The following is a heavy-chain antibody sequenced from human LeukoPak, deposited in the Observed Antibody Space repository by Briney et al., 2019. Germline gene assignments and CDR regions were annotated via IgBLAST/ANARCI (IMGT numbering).Heavy chain of an antibody. J-gene: IGHJ4*02. Sequence: PGGSLRLSCAASGFTFSSYWMSWVRQAPGKGLECVANIKQDGSEKYYVDSVKGRFTISRDNAKNSLYLQMYSLRAEDTAVYYCARDLSSSGWDYWGQGTLVTVSS. CDR3: ARDLSSSGWDY. V-gene: IGHV3-7*03. D-gene: IGHD6-19*01. CDR2: IKQDGSEK. CDR1: GFTFSSYW.